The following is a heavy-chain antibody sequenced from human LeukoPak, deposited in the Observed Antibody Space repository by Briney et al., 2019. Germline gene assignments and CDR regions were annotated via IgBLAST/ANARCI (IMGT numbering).Heavy chain of an antibody. CDR3: TNSPITIFGERYFQQ. J-gene: IGHJ1*01. V-gene: IGHV3-15*01. CDR2: IKSKTDGGTT. CDR1: GFTFSNAW. Sequence: GSLRLSCAASGFTFSNAWMSWVRQAPGKVLEWVGRIKSKTDGGTTDYAAPAKGRFTISRDDSKNTLYLQMNSLKTEDTAVYDCTNSPITIFGERYFQQWGQGTLVTVSS. D-gene: IGHD3-3*01.